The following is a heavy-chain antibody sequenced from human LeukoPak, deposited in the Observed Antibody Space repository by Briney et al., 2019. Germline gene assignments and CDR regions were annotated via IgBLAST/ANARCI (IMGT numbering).Heavy chain of an antibody. CDR1: GYTFTSYD. Sequence: ASVKVSCKASGYTFTSYDINWVRQATGQGLEWMGWMNPNSGNTGYARKFQGRVTMTRNTSISTAYMELSRLRSDDTAVYYCARVAVAGTSGYNWFDPWGQGTLVTVSS. CDR3: ARVAVAGTSGYNWFDP. V-gene: IGHV1-8*01. CDR2: MNPNSGNT. D-gene: IGHD6-19*01. J-gene: IGHJ5*02.